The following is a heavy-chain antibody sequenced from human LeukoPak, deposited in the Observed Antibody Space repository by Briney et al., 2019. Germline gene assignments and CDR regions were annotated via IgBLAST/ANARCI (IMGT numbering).Heavy chain of an antibody. CDR2: VNYSGTT. D-gene: IGHD2-15*01. Sequence: SETLSLTCAVYGGSFSGYYWSWIRQPPGKGLDWIGEVNYSGTTNYNPSLKSRVAISVDTSKNQFSLKLSSVTAADTAVYYCARVLSDIVVVVAAIRWFDPWGQGTLVTVSS. CDR1: GGSFSGYY. J-gene: IGHJ5*02. CDR3: ARVLSDIVVVVAAIRWFDP. V-gene: IGHV4-34*01.